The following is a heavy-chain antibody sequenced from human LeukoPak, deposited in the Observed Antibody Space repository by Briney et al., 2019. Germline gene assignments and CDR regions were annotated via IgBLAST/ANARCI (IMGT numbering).Heavy chain of an antibody. D-gene: IGHD3-16*01. CDR3: ARVMESLMDV. CDR2: MYNSGGT. J-gene: IGHJ6*03. V-gene: IGHV4-39*01. Sequence: PSETLSLTCTVSRGSISSSNYYWGWIRQPPGTGLEWIGGMYNSGGTHYNPSLKSRVIISADMSKKQFSLRLSSVTAADTAVYYCARVMESLMDVWGKGTTVTVSS. CDR1: RGSISSSNYY.